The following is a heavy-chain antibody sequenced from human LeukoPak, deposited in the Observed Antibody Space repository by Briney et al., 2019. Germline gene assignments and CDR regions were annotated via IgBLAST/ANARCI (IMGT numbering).Heavy chain of an antibody. CDR3: AKDLFRGGDFGGANY. D-gene: IGHD2-21*02. V-gene: IGHV3-23*01. CDR2: ISGSGGST. J-gene: IGHJ4*02. CDR1: GFTFSSYA. Sequence: GGSLRLSCAASGFTFSSYAMSWVRQAPGKGLEWVSAISGSGGSTYYADSVKGRFTISRDNSKNTLYLQMNSLRAEDTAVYYCAKDLFRGGDFGGANYWGQGTLVTVSS.